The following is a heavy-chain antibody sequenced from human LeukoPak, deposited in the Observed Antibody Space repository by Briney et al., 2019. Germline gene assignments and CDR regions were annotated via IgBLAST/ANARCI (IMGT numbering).Heavy chain of an antibody. CDR3: ARGYCSSTSCPDSDAFDI. D-gene: IGHD2-2*01. Sequence: PGGSLRLSCAASGFTVSGNYMSWVRQAPGKGLEWVSVIYSGGSTYYADSVKGRFTISRDNSKNTLYLQMNSLRAEDTAVYYCARGYCSSTSCPDSDAFDIWGQGTMVTVSS. V-gene: IGHV3-66*01. J-gene: IGHJ3*02. CDR2: IYSGGST. CDR1: GFTVSGNY.